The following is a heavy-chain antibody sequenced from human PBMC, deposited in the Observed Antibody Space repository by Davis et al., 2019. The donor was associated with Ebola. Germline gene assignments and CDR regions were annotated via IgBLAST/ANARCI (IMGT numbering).Heavy chain of an antibody. V-gene: IGHV3-23*01. CDR2: VSGNGDST. Sequence: GESLKISCAASGFLFSSYVMSWVRQAPGKGLEWVSAVSGNGDSTYYADSVAGRFTISRDNSRNTVYLQMSSLRADDTAVYYCVRGWAIFGVALDYYFDYWGQGTLVTVSS. CDR1: GFLFSSYV. D-gene: IGHD3-3*01. J-gene: IGHJ4*02. CDR3: VRGWAIFGVALDYYFDY.